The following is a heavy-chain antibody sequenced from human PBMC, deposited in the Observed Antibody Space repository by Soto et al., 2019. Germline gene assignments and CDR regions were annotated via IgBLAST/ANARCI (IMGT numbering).Heavy chain of an antibody. V-gene: IGHV1-18*01. Sequence: ASVKVSCKASGYTFTSYGISWVRQAPGQGLEWMGWISAYNGNTNYAQKLQGRVTMTTDTSTSTAYMELRSLRSDDTAVYYCARVYYYDSSGYYEDLNEDAFDIWGQGTMVTVSS. D-gene: IGHD3-22*01. CDR3: ARVYYYDSSGYYEDLNEDAFDI. CDR1: GYTFTSYG. CDR2: ISAYNGNT. J-gene: IGHJ3*02.